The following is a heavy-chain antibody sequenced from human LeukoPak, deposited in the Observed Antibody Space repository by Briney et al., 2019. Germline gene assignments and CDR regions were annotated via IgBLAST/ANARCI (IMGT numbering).Heavy chain of an antibody. CDR3: AKDPNIN. CDR1: GFPFINSE. J-gene: IGHJ4*02. D-gene: IGHD1-14*01. CDR2: ISVSGASI. Sequence: GGSLRLSCAASGFPFINSEMNCARQPPGEGLEWVSYISVSGASIYYADSVRGRFTISRDNAKNSLYLQKNSLTVEDTAIYYCAKDPNINWGQGTLVTVSS. V-gene: IGHV3-48*03.